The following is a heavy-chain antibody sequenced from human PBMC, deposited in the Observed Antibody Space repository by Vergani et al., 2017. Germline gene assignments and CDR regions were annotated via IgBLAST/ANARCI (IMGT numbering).Heavy chain of an antibody. D-gene: IGHD6-13*01. CDR2: TYYRSTWYN. CDR3: AREWEQQLSN. CDR1: GDSVSSNSAA. Sequence: QVQLQQSGPGLGKPWQTLSLTCAISGDSVSSNSAAWNGIRQSPSRGLEWVGRTYYRSTWYNDYAVSVKSRITINPDTSKNPFSLQLNSVTPADTAVYYCAREWEQQLSNWGQGTLVTVSS. J-gene: IGHJ4*02. V-gene: IGHV6-1*01.